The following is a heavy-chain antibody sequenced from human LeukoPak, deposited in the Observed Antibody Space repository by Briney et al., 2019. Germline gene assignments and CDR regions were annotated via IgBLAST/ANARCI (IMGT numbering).Heavy chain of an antibody. Sequence: SVKVSCKASGGTFSSYAISWVRQAPGQGLEWMGGIIPIFGTANYAQKFQGRVTITADESTSTAYMELSSLRSEDTAVYYCARGWQGMWLFDQWGQGTLVTVAS. CDR1: GGTFSSYA. CDR2: IIPIFGTA. J-gene: IGHJ4*02. V-gene: IGHV1-69*13. D-gene: IGHD3-22*01. CDR3: ARGWQGMWLFDQ.